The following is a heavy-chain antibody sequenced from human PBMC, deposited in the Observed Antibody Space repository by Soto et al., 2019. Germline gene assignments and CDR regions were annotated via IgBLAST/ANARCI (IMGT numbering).Heavy chain of an antibody. J-gene: IGHJ2*01. V-gene: IGHV4-59*01. CDR3: AGGRDDYSGWYFDL. Sequence: SETLSLTCTVSGGSISSYYWSWIRQPPGKGLEWIGYIYYSGSPNYSPSLESRVTISEDTSKNQFSLKLSSVTAADTAIYYCAGGRDDYSGWYFDLWHRGTLVAVSS. D-gene: IGHD4-4*01. CDR2: IYYSGSP. CDR1: GGSISSYY.